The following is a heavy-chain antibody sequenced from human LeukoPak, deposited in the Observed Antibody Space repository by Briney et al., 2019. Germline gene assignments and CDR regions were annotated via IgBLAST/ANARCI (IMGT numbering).Heavy chain of an antibody. CDR2: ISSSSSSYI. D-gene: IGHD6-13*01. V-gene: IGHV3-21*01. Sequence: PGGSLRLSCAASGFTFSSYSMNWVRQAPGKGLEWVSSISSSSSSYIYYADSVKGRFTISRDNAKNSLYLQMNSLRAEDTAVYYCAREQQLADGYFDYWGQGTLVTVSS. CDR3: AREQQLADGYFDY. J-gene: IGHJ4*02. CDR1: GFTFSSYS.